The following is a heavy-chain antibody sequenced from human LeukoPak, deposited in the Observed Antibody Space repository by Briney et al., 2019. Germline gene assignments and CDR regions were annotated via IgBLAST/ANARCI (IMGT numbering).Heavy chain of an antibody. CDR2: MNPNSGNT. V-gene: IGHV1-8*01. D-gene: IGHD6-13*01. Sequence: ASVKVSCKASGYTFTSYDINWVRQATGQGLEWMGWMNPNSGNTGYAQKFQGRVTTTRNTSISTAYMELSSLRSEDTAVYYCARGHIAAAGADYWGQGTLVTVSS. CDR1: GYTFTSYD. CDR3: ARGHIAAAGADY. J-gene: IGHJ4*02.